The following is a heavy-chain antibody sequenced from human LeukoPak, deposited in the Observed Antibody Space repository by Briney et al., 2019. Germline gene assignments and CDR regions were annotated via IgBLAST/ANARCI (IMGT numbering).Heavy chain of an antibody. V-gene: IGHV1-69*13. CDR3: ARRNDSSGIDYFDY. CDR1: GGTFSSYA. J-gene: IGHJ4*02. CDR2: IIPIFGTA. D-gene: IGHD6-19*01. Sequence: SVKVSCKASGGTFSSYAIGWVRQAPGQGLEWMGGIIPIFGTANYAQKFQGRVTITADESTSTAYMELSSLRSEDTAVYYCARRNDSSGIDYFDYWGQGTLVTVSS.